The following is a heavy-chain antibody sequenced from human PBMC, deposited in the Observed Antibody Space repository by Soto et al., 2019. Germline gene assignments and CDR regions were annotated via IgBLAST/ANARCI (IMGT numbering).Heavy chain of an antibody. CDR3: ARGDAYDSSGYYYGGFDY. D-gene: IGHD3-22*01. J-gene: IGHJ4*02. CDR1: GGTFSSYA. CDR2: IIPIFGTA. V-gene: IGHV1-69*06. Sequence: SVKVSCKASGGTFSSYAISWVRQAPGQGLEWMGGIIPIFGTANYAQKFQGRVTITADKSTSTAYMELSSLRSEDTAVYYCARGDAYDSSGYYYGGFDYWGQGTLVTVSS.